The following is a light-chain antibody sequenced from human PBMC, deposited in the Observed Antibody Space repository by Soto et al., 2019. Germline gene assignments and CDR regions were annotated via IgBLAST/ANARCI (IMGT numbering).Light chain of an antibody. Sequence: QWSLSQPASVSGSPGQSITISCTGTSSDVGGYNYVSWYQQHPGKAPKLMIYEVSNRPSGVSNRFSGSRSGNTASLTISGLQAQDEADYYCSSYTSNSTPVFGGGTKLTVL. J-gene: IGLJ3*02. V-gene: IGLV2-14*01. CDR3: SSYTSNSTPV. CDR2: EVS. CDR1: SSDVGGYNY.